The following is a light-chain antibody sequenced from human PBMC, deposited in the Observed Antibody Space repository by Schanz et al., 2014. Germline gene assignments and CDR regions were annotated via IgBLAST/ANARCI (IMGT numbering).Light chain of an antibody. Sequence: ETVMTQSPATLSVSPGERATLSCRASQSVSSNLAWYQQRPGQAPRLLIYGASSRATGIPDRFSGSGSGTDCTLTISRLESEDFAVYYCQQYGNSPPYTFGQGTKLEIK. CDR3: QQYGNSPPYT. J-gene: IGKJ2*01. V-gene: IGKV3-20*01. CDR1: QSVSSN. CDR2: GAS.